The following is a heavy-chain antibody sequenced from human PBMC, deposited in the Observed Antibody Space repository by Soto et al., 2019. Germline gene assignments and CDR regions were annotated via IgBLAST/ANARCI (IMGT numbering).Heavy chain of an antibody. CDR1: GFTFSSYS. D-gene: IGHD5-12*01. CDR3: ARADRVATITGYYYGMDV. Sequence: GGSLRLSCAASGFTFSSYSMNWVRQAPGKGLEWVSSISSSSSSYVYYADSVKGRFTISRDNAKNSLYLQMNSLRAEDTAVYYCARADRVATITGYYYGMDVWGQGTTVTVSS. CDR2: ISSSSSSYV. V-gene: IGHV3-21*01. J-gene: IGHJ6*02.